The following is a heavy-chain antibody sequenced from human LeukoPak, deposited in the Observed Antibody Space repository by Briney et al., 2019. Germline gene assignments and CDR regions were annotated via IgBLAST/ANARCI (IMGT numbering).Heavy chain of an antibody. CDR1: GGSFSGYY. Sequence: SQTLSLTCAVYGGSFSGYYFGWIRQPPGPWLDWIGEINHSGSTNYNPSLKSRVTISVDTYTNQFSLKLSSVTAADTAVYYSVKESGVRDTETWGKGDTLSASS. CDR2: INHSGST. CDR3: VKESGVRDTET. J-gene: IGHJ6*04. D-gene: IGHD4-23*01. V-gene: IGHV4-34*01.